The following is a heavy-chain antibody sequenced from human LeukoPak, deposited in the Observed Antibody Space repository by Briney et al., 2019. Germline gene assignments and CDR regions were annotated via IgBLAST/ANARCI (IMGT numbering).Heavy chain of an antibody. CDR1: GGSFSGYY. J-gene: IGHJ4*02. Sequence: SETLSLTGAVYGGSFSGYYWSWIRQPPGKGLEWIGEINHSGSTNYNPSLKSRVTISVDTSKNQFSLKLSSVTAADTAVYYCASISKGSTPFRNYWGQGTLVTVSS. CDR3: ASISKGSTPFRNY. D-gene: IGHD3-10*01. V-gene: IGHV4-34*01. CDR2: INHSGST.